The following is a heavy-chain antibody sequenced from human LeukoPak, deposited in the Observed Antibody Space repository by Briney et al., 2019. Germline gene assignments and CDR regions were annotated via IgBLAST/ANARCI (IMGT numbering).Heavy chain of an antibody. CDR3: VKRDFWSGYYSY. V-gene: IGHV3-21*05. CDR1: GFTFSSYN. D-gene: IGHD3-3*01. J-gene: IGHJ4*02. Sequence: PGGSLRLSCAASGFTFSSYNMNWVRQAPGKGLEWVSYISRSSSSTYYADSVKGRFTISRDNSKNTLYLQMSSLRAEDTAVYYCVKRDFWSGYYSYWGQGTLVTVSS. CDR2: ISRSSSST.